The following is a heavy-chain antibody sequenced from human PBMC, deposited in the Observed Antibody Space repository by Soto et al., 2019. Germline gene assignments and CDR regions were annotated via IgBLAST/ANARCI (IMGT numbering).Heavy chain of an antibody. Sequence: QVQLQESGPGLVKPSETLSLMCTVSGGSITNYYWSWIRQSRARGLEWIGYISDSGSTKYNPSLRSRVSSSLDTSKNQFSLKLTSVTAADTAVYYCARERVGHSAMDVWGQGTTVTVSS. J-gene: IGHJ6*02. CDR1: GGSITNYY. CDR3: ARERVGHSAMDV. V-gene: IGHV4-59*01. D-gene: IGHD1-26*01. CDR2: ISDSGST.